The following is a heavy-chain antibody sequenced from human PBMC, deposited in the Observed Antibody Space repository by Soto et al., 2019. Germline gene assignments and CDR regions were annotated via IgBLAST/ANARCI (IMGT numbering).Heavy chain of an antibody. V-gene: IGHV4-59*01. J-gene: IGHJ5*02. CDR1: GGSISSYY. CDR3: ASAQREYYYHSSGLNWFDP. D-gene: IGHD3-22*01. Sequence: PSETLSLTCTVSGGSISSYYWSWIRQPPGKGLEWIGYIYYSGSTNYNPSLTSRVTISVDTSKNQFSLKLSSVTAAHTAVYYCASAQREYYYHSSGLNWFDPWGQGTRVTVAS. CDR2: IYYSGST.